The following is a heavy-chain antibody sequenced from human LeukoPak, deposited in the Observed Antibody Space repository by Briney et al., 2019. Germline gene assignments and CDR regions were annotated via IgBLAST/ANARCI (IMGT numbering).Heavy chain of an antibody. Sequence: PSETLSLTCAVYGGSFSGYYWSWIRQPPGKGLEWIGEINHSRSTNYHPSLKSRVTISADTSKNQFSLRLTSVTAADTAVYYCARGLNNRKSGRRFDVFEIWGQGTMVTVSS. V-gene: IGHV4-34*01. J-gene: IGHJ3*02. CDR2: INHSRST. D-gene: IGHD1-14*01. CDR1: GGSFSGYY. CDR3: ARGLNNRKSGRRFDVFEI.